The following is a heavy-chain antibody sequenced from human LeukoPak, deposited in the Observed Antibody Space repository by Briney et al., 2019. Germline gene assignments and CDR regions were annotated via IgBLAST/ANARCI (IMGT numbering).Heavy chain of an antibody. D-gene: IGHD3-16*01. CDR2: IYYSGNT. CDR1: GRSIRSSTYY. V-gene: IGHV4-39*01. CDR3: ARLLGGSHYMDV. Sequence: PSETLSLTCTVSGRSIRSSTYYWGWIRQPPGKGLEWIGSIYYSGNTYYNPSLKSRVTISVDTSKNQFSLKLRSVTAADTAVYYCARLLGGSHYMDVWGKGTTVTVSS. J-gene: IGHJ6*03.